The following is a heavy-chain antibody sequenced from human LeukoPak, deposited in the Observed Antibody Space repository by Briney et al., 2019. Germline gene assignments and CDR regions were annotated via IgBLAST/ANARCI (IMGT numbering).Heavy chain of an antibody. CDR1: GGSFNGYY. J-gene: IGHJ4*02. V-gene: IGHV4-34*01. CDR2: INHSGST. D-gene: IGHD3-22*01. CDR3: ATYIFYDSSGYRPIGFDY. Sequence: SETLSLTCAVYGGSFNGYYWSWIRQPPGKGLEWIGEINHSGSTNYSPSLKSRVTLSVDTSKNQFSLRLSSVTAADTAVYYCATYIFYDSSGYRPIGFDYWGQGTLVTVSS.